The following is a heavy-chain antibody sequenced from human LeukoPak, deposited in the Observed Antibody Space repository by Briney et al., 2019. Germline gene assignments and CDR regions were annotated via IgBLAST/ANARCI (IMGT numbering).Heavy chain of an antibody. CDR2: IYPGDSDT. CDR3: TRVRGTVVVPAAIDY. Sequence: GESLKISCKASGYSFTSNWIAWVRQTPGKGLEWMGIIYPGDSDTRYRPSFQGQVTISADKSISTAWLQWSSLKASDTAMYYCTRVRGTVVVPAAIDYWGQGTLVTVSS. CDR1: GYSFTSNW. V-gene: IGHV5-51*01. D-gene: IGHD2-2*01. J-gene: IGHJ4*02.